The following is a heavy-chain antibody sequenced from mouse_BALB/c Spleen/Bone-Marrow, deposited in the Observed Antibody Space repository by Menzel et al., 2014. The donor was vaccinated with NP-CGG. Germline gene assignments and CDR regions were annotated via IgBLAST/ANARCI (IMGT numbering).Heavy chain of an antibody. V-gene: IGHV1-69*01. D-gene: IGHD1-3*01. Sequence: QVHLQQSWAELVMHGASVMVYCKASGYTSTNYWINCGRQRPGQVLEWIVNIYPSDRYTNYNQKFKDKATLTVDKSSSTAYMQLSSPTSEDSAVYYYTRMYYNYYAIDYWGQGTSVTVSS. CDR3: TRMYYNYYAIDY. J-gene: IGHJ4*01. CDR1: GYTSTNYW. CDR2: IYPSDRYT.